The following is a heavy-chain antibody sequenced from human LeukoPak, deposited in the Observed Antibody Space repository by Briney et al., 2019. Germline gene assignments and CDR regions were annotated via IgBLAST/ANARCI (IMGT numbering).Heavy chain of an antibody. D-gene: IGHD6-13*01. CDR3: AREARGSSWYDFDY. V-gene: IGHV3-30-3*01. CDR1: GFTFSSYP. Sequence: GGSLRLSCAASGFTFSSYPMHWVRQAPGKELEWVALISFDGSNKYYADSVKGRFTISRDNSKNTLYLQMNSLRAEDTAVYYCAREARGSSWYDFDYWGQGTLVTVSS. CDR2: ISFDGSNK. J-gene: IGHJ4*02.